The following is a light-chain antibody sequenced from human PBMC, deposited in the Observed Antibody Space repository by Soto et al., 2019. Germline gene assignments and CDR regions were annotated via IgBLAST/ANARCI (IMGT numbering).Light chain of an antibody. CDR1: QDISTR. J-gene: IGKJ1*01. V-gene: IGKV1-12*01. CDR2: AAS. CDR3: QQAHTFPRT. Sequence: DIQLTQSPSSVSASVGDRVTITCRASQDISTRLAWYQQKPGTAPKLLIYAASTSGSGVPSRFSGSGSGTDFSLTVSSLQSEDFATYFCQQAHTFPRTFGQGTTVDIK.